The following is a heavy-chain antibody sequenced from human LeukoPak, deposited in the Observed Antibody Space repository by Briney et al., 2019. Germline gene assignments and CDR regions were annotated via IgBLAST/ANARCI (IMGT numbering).Heavy chain of an antibody. CDR3: ARDLTAAAGGVDY. D-gene: IGHD6-13*01. J-gene: IGHJ4*02. CDR1: GFTFSNSA. Sequence: GGSLRLSCAASGFTFSNSAMSWVRQAPGKGLEWVAVIWYDGSNKYYADSVKGRFTISRDNSKNTLYLQMNSLRAEDTAVYYCARDLTAAAGGVDYWGQGTLVTVSS. CDR2: IWYDGSNK. V-gene: IGHV3-33*08.